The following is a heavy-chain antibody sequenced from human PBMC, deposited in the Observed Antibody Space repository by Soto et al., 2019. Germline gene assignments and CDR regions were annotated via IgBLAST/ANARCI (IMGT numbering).Heavy chain of an antibody. D-gene: IGHD2-2*01. CDR2: ISPYSGYT. CDR3: AREASVLIPAAQRSRFDS. V-gene: IGHV1-18*01. Sequence: ASVKVSCKGFGYSFMKYGINWVRQAPGQGLEWVGWISPYSGYTHSAQKFHGRLTLTTDTAASTAYMELRILRSADTALYYCAREASVLIPAAQRSRFDSWGQGTLVAVSS. CDR1: GYSFMKYG. J-gene: IGHJ4*02.